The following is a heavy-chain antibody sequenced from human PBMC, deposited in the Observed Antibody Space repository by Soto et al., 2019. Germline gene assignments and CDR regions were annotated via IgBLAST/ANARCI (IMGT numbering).Heavy chain of an antibody. CDR3: ARDYYGSGSYFDY. CDR2: IYYSGST. CDR1: GGSISSYY. Sequence: SETLSLTCTVSGGSISSYYWSWIRQPPGKGLEWIGYIYYSGSTNYNPSLKSRVTISVDTSKNQFSLKLSSVTAADTAVYYWARDYYGSGSYFDYWGQGTLVTVSS. V-gene: IGHV4-59*01. D-gene: IGHD3-10*01. J-gene: IGHJ4*02.